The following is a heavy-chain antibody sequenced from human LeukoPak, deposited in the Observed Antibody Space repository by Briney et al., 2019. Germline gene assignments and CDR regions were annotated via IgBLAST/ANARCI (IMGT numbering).Heavy chain of an antibody. Sequence: SETLSLTCTVSGGSISSSSYYWGWIRQPPGTGLEWIGSIYCSGSTYYNPSLKSRVTISVDTSKNQFSLKLSSVTAADTAVYYCARVDTADAFDIWGQGTMVTVSS. CDR2: IYCSGST. V-gene: IGHV4-39*01. CDR3: ARVDTADAFDI. D-gene: IGHD5-18*01. CDR1: GGSISSSSYY. J-gene: IGHJ3*02.